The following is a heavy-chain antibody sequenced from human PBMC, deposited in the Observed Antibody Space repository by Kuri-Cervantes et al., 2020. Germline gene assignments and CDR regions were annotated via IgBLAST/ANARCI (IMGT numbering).Heavy chain of an antibody. J-gene: IGHJ3*02. CDR3: AREAYYYDSSGYYEAFDI. CDR2: IVVGSGNT. CDR1: GFTFTSSA. Sequence: SVKVSCKASGFTFTSSAMQWVRQARGQRLEWIGWIVVGSGNTNYAQKFQERVTITRDMSTSTAYMELSSLRSEDTAVYYCAREAYYYDSSGYYEAFDIWGQGTMVTVSS. D-gene: IGHD3-22*01. V-gene: IGHV1-58*02.